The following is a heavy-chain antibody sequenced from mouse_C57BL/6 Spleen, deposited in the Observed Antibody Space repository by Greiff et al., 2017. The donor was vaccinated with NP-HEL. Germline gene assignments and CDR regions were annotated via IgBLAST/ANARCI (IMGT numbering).Heavy chain of an antibody. CDR2: IDPSDSYT. CDR1: VYTFTSYW. Sequence: VQLQQPGAELVKPGASVKLSCKASVYTFTSYWMQWVKQRPGQGLEWIGEIDPSDSYTNYNQKFKGKATLTVDTSSSTAYMQLSSLTSEDSAVYYCARVGPSFDYWGQGTTLTVSS. J-gene: IGHJ2*01. CDR3: ARVGPSFDY. V-gene: IGHV1-50*01.